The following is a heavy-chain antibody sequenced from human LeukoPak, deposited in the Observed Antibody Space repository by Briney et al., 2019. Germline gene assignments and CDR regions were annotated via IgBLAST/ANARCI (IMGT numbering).Heavy chain of an antibody. D-gene: IGHD2-15*01. CDR2: ISGVGGST. CDR1: GFTFSNYV. Sequence: GGSLRLSCAASGFTFSNYVMTWVRQAPGKGLEWVSTISGVGGSTYYADSVRGRFTISRDNSKSTLYLQMNSLRVEDTAVYYCAKRYCRGGSCTHYYYYGMDVWGQGTTVTVSS. J-gene: IGHJ6*02. V-gene: IGHV3-23*01. CDR3: AKRYCRGGSCTHYYYYGMDV.